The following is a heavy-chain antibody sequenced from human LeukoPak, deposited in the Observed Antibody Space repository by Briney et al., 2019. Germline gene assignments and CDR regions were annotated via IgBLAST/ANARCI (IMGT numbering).Heavy chain of an antibody. CDR1: GDSVSTNSVA. J-gene: IGHJ4*02. CDR3: ARELDGYNSKPLDY. CDR2: TYYRSKWYN. D-gene: IGHD5-24*01. Sequence: SQTHSLTCAISGDSVSTNSVAWNWIRQSPSRGLEWLGRTYYRSKWYNDYAVSVKSRITINPDTSKNQFSLQLKSVTPEDTAVYYCARELDGYNSKPLDYWGQGTLVTVSS. V-gene: IGHV6-1*01.